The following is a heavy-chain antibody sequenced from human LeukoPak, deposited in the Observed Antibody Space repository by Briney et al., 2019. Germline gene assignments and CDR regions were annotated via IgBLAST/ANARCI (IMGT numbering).Heavy chain of an antibody. J-gene: IGHJ4*02. D-gene: IGHD5-24*01. Sequence: GGSLRLSCAASGFTFSSNGMNWVRQAPGKGLEWVAVVSHDGTDKYYADSVKGRFTISRDNSKNTLYLQMNSLRAEDTAVYYCAKGDGYKGHFDYWGQGTLVPVSS. CDR2: VSHDGTDK. V-gene: IGHV3-30*18. CDR1: GFTFSSNG. CDR3: AKGDGYKGHFDY.